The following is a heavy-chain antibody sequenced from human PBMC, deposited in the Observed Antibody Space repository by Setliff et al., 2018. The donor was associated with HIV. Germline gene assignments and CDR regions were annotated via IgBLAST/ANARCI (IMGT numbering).Heavy chain of an antibody. J-gene: IGHJ4*01. CDR2: INPDSGDT. D-gene: IGHD3-22*01. CDR1: GYIFTVYH. Sequence: ASVKVSCKASGYIFTVYHFHWVRQAPGQGLEWMGWINPDSGDTKYAHDFEGRVTMTRDTSIGTAYMVLNRLTSDDTAVYYWARVRLGYYDLTPPRHTHAWGCWGRGCLVTVCS. CDR3: ARVRLGYYDLTPPRHTHAWGC. V-gene: IGHV1-2*07.